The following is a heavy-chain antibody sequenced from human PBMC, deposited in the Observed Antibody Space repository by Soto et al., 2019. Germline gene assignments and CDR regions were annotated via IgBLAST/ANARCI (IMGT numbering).Heavy chain of an antibody. J-gene: IGHJ6*02. CDR3: AISGYDLPVPKGSYYYYGMDV. CDR1: GYTFTSYG. CDR2: ISAYNGNT. D-gene: IGHD5-12*01. Sequence: ASVKVSCKASGYTFTSYGISWVRQAPGQGLEWMGWISAYNGNTNYAQKLQGRVTMTTDTSTSTAYMELRSLRSDDTAVYYCAISGYDLPVPKGSYYYYGMDVWGQGTTVTVSS. V-gene: IGHV1-18*01.